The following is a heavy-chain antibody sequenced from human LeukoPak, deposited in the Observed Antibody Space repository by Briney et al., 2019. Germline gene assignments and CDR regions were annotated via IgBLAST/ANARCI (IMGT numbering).Heavy chain of an antibody. D-gene: IGHD3-10*01. CDR1: GFTFSTYT. V-gene: IGHV3-23*01. CDR3: AKDARAYGSGPLDY. J-gene: IGHJ4*02. Sequence: GGSLRLSCAASGFTFSTYTMSWVRQAPRKGLEWVSGISNSGGRTYYAESVKGRFTISRDNSKNTLYLQMNSLRAEDTAVYYCAKDARAYGSGPLDYWGQGTLVTVSS. CDR2: ISNSGGRT.